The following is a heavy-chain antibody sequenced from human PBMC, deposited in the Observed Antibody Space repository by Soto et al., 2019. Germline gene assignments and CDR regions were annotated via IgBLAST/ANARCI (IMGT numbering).Heavy chain of an antibody. J-gene: IGHJ4*02. CDR2: LDPENNEI. CDR3: VTSSNYGASSLFDF. V-gene: IGHV1-24*01. CDR1: GHTLTEFS. Sequence: QIQLVQSGAEVQKPGASVRVSCKVSGHTLTEFSMHWVRQAPGEGLEWMGGLDPENNEIVYAQKFQGRITMTEDTSIDTTYMDLSSLKSEDTAVYYCVTSSNYGASSLFDFWGQGTLVTVSS. D-gene: IGHD4-17*01.